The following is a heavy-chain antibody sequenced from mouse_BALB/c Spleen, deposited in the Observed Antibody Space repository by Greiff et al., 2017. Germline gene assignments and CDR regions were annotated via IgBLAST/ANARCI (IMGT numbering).Heavy chain of an antibody. J-gene: IGHJ2*01. D-gene: IGHD1-2*01. CDR2: INPSTGYT. Sequence: QVQLQQSGAELAKPGASVKMSCKASGYTFTSYWMHWVKQRPGQGLEWIGYINPSTGYTEYNQKFKDKATLTADKSSSTAYMQLSSLTSEDSAVYYCARPSIHYYGYGDYWGQGTTLTVSS. CDR3: ARPSIHYYGYGDY. V-gene: IGHV1-7*01. CDR1: GYTFTSYW.